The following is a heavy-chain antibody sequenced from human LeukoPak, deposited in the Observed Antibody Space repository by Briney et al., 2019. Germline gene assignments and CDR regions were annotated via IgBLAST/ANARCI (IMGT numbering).Heavy chain of an antibody. Sequence: SETLSLTCTVSGGSISSGGYYWSWIRQHPGKGLEWIGYIYYSGSTYCNPSLKSRVTISVDTSKNQFSLKLSSVTAADTAVYYCATERTGYDFIFWGQGTLVTVSS. CDR2: IYYSGST. CDR1: GGSISSGGYY. V-gene: IGHV4-31*03. J-gene: IGHJ4*02. CDR3: ATERTGYDFIF. D-gene: IGHD5-12*01.